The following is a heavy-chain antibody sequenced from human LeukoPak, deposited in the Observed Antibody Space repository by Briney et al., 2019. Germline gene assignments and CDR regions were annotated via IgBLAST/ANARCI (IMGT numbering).Heavy chain of an antibody. CDR1: ALTLSNYG. J-gene: IGHJ4*02. CDR3: ARRGVVIRVILVGFHKEAFYFDW. V-gene: IGHV3-23*01. CDR2: ISDSGGST. Sequence: RGSLRLSCAVSALTLSNYGMSWGRQAPGKGLEWGAGISDSGGSTNYADSVKGRFTISRDNPKNTRYLQMNSLRAEDTAVYFCARRGVVIRVILVGFHKEAFYFDWWGQGALVTVS. D-gene: IGHD3-22*01.